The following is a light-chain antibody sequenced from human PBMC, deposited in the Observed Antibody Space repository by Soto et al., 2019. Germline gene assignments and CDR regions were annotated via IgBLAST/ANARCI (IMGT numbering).Light chain of an antibody. CDR2: GAS. CDR1: QSVSSSY. J-gene: IGKJ1*01. V-gene: IGKV3-20*01. CDR3: QQYGSSPSWT. Sequence: EIVLTQSPGTLSLSPGERATLSCRASQSVSSSYLAWYQQKPGQAPRLLIYGASSRATGIPDRFRGSGSGTDFTLTISRLEPEDFAVYYCQQYGSSPSWTFGQGTKADSK.